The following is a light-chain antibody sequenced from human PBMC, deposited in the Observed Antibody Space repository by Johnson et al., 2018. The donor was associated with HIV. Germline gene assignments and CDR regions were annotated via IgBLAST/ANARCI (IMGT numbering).Light chain of an antibody. J-gene: IGLJ1*01. CDR3: GAWDTSRRTGS. CDR2: DNS. Sequence: QAVLTQPPSVSAAPGQKVTISCSGSSSNIGNNYVSWYQQLPGTAPKLLIYDNSKRPSGIPDRFSGSKSGTSAPLAITGRQTGDEADYYCGAWDTSRRTGSLGTGTKCTV. V-gene: IGLV1-51*01. CDR1: SSNIGNNY.